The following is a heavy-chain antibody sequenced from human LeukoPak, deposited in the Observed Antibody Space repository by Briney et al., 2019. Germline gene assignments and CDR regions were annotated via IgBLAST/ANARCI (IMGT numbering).Heavy chain of an antibody. CDR2: FDPEDGET. CDR3: ATEIPSLWGAYDAFDI. D-gene: IGHD3-16*01. Sequence: ASVKVSCKVSGYTLTELSMHWVRQAPGKGLEWMGGFDPEDGETIYAQKFQGRVTMTEDTSTDTAYMELSSLRSEDTAVYYCATEIPSLWGAYDAFDIWGQGTVVTVSS. CDR1: GYTLTELS. J-gene: IGHJ3*02. V-gene: IGHV1-24*01.